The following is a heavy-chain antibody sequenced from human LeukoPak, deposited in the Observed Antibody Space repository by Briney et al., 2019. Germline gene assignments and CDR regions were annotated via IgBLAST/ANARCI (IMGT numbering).Heavy chain of an antibody. Sequence: SETLSLTCTVSGGSITSYYWSWIRQPPGKGLEWIGYIYYSGSTNYNPSLKSRVTISVDTSKSQFSLKLSSVTAADTAVYYCARGEVGAFDYWGQGTLVTVSS. CDR3: ARGEVGAFDY. V-gene: IGHV4-59*01. CDR2: IYYSGST. D-gene: IGHD1-26*01. CDR1: GGSITSYY. J-gene: IGHJ4*02.